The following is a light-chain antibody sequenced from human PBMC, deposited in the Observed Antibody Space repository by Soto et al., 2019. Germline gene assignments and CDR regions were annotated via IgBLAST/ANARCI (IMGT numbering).Light chain of an antibody. Sequence: EIVLTQSPGTLSLSPGERATLSCRASQSVSSSYLAWYEQKPGQAPRLLIYGASSRATGIPDGFSGSGSGTEFTLTISGLEPEDFAVYYCQEYGSTPWTFGGGTEVEIK. CDR3: QEYGSTPWT. J-gene: IGKJ1*01. CDR2: GAS. CDR1: QSVSSSY. V-gene: IGKV3-20*01.